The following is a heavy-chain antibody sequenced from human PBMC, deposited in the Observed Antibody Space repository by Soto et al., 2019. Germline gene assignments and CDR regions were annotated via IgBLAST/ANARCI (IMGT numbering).Heavy chain of an antibody. CDR2: ISVSGGST. V-gene: IGHV3-23*01. CDR1: GFTCGHYC. CDR3: SKGVGDYGGSAFDI. J-gene: IGHJ3*02. D-gene: IGHD2-15*01. Sequence: GGSIRFCCTASGFTCGHYCISWVRQSPRKGMEWVSAISVSGGSTYYADLVKCRCTISRDNSKNTLYLQMNSLRAEDKAVYYCSKGVGDYGGSAFDIGGQGTMVTVSS.